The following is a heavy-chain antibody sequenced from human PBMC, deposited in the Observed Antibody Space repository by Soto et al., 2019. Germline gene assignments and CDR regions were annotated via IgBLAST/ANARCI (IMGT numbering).Heavy chain of an antibody. CDR3: ARGLGIGSNWFDP. D-gene: IGHD2-21*01. V-gene: IGHV1-8*01. Sequence: GXXXTSYDINWXRXATGQGLEWMGWMNPNSGNTGYAQKFQGRVTMTRNTSISTAYMELSSLRSEDTAVYYCARGLGIGSNWFDPWGQGTLVTVSS. CDR1: GXXXTSYD. CDR2: MNPNSGNT. J-gene: IGHJ5*02.